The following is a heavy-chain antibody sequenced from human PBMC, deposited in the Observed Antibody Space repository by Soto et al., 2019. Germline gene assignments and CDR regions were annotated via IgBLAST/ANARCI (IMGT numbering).Heavy chain of an antibody. V-gene: IGHV4-30-2*01. D-gene: IGHD1-26*01. J-gene: IGHJ4*02. CDR3: ARLGGSYAVPHFDY. CDR2: IYHSGST. Sequence: LSLSCAVSGGSISSGGYSWSWIRQPPGKGLEWIGYIYHSGSTYYNPSLKSRITISVDRSKNQFSLKLSSVTAADTAVYYCARLGGSYAVPHFDYWGQGTLVTVS. CDR1: GGSISSGGYS.